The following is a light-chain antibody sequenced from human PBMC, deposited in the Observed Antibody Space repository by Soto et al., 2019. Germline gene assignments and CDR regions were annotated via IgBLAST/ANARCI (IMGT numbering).Light chain of an antibody. V-gene: IGLV2-14*01. CDR2: EVS. CDR3: SSYTSRSTLV. Sequence: QSALTQPASVSGSPGQSITISCTGTSSDVGGYNYVSWYQQYPGKAPKLMIYEVSNQPSGVSNRFSGSKSGNTASLTISGLQAEDEADYYCSSYTSRSTLVFGGGTKLTVL. J-gene: IGLJ2*01. CDR1: SSDVGGYNY.